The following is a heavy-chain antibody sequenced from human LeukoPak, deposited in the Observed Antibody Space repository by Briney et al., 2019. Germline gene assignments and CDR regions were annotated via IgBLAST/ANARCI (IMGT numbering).Heavy chain of an antibody. CDR1: GFTFSNAW. CDR2: IKSKTDGGKT. J-gene: IGHJ3*02. CDR3: TTAFDI. V-gene: IGHV3-15*01. Sequence: GESLRLSCAASGFTFSNAWMSWVRQAPGKGLEWVGRIKSKTDGGKTDYAAPMKGRFTISRDDSNNTLYLQMNSLKTEDTTVYYCTTAFDIGGQGTMVTVSS.